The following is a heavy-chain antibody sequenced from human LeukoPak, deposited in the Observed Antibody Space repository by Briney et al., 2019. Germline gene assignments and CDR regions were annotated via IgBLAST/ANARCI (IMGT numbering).Heavy chain of an antibody. D-gene: IGHD3-10*01. J-gene: IGHJ5*02. V-gene: IGHV4-38-2*02. CDR1: GYSITSGYY. CDR2: IYHSGSS. Sequence: SETLSLTCTVSGYSITSGYYWGWIRQSPGKGLAWIGSIYHSGSSYYNPSLKSRVTISVETSKNQFSLKLKSVTAADTAVYYCARGGYYGSGNDFRFDPWGQGTLVTVSS. CDR3: ARGGYYGSGNDFRFDP.